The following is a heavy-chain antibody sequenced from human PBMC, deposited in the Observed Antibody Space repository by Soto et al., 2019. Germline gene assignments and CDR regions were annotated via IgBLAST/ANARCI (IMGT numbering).Heavy chain of an antibody. CDR3: ARDPMAAGYFDY. V-gene: IGHV3-30-3*01. CDR2: ISYDGSNK. Sequence: GGSLRLSCAASGFTFSSYAMHWVRQAPGKGLEWVEVISYDGSNKYYADSVKGRFTISRDNSKTTLYLQMNSLRAEDTAVYYCARDPMAAGYFDYWGQGTLVTVSS. D-gene: IGHD6-13*01. J-gene: IGHJ4*02. CDR1: GFTFSSYA.